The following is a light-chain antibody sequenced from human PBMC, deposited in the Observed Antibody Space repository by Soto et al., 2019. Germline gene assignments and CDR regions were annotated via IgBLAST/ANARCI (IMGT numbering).Light chain of an antibody. V-gene: IGKV1-27*01. Sequence: DIQMTQSPSSLSASVGDRVTITCRASQSISSYLNWYQQKPGKVPRLLIYAASTLQSGVPSRFSGSGSGTDFTLTISSLQPEDVATYYCQKYNSAVDTFGGGTKVDIK. CDR3: QKYNSAVDT. J-gene: IGKJ4*01. CDR2: AAS. CDR1: QSISSY.